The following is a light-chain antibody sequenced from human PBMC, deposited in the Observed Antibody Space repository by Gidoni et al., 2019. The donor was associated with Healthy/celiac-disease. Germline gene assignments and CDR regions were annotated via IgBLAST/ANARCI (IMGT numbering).Light chain of an antibody. CDR2: LGS. CDR1: QSLLHSNGYNY. Sequence: DIVMTQSPLSLPVTPGEPASISCRSSQSLLHSNGYNYLDWYLQKPGQSPQLLIYLGSTRASGVPDRFSGSGSGTDFTLKISRVEAEDVGVYYCMQALQTPLTFGPXTKVDIK. J-gene: IGKJ3*01. V-gene: IGKV2-28*01. CDR3: MQALQTPLT.